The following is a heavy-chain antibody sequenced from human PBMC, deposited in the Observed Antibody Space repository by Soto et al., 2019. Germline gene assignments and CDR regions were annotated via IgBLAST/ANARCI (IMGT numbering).Heavy chain of an antibody. CDR1: GYTFTNYG. Sequence: QVQLVQSGAEVKKPGASVKVSCKASGYTFTNYGISWVRQAPGQGLEWMGWISAYSGNTKYAQKLQGRVTMTTDTXTXTXXMELRSLRSDDTAVYYCARGVGSGSYYNQYNWFDPWGQGTLVTVSS. V-gene: IGHV1-18*01. CDR3: ARGVGSGSYYNQYNWFDP. D-gene: IGHD3-10*01. CDR2: ISAYSGNT. J-gene: IGHJ5*02.